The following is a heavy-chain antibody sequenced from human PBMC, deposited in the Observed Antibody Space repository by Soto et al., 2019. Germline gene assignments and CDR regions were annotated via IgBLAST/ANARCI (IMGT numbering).Heavy chain of an antibody. Sequence: VQLLESGGGLVQPGGSLRLSCAASGFTFSSYAMSWVRQAQGKGLEWVSAISGSGGSTYYADSVKGRFTISRDNSKNTLYLQMNSLRAEDTAVYYCARDRTVTTDYDMAVWGKGTTVTVSS. V-gene: IGHV3-23*01. D-gene: IGHD4-4*01. CDR1: GFTFSSYA. J-gene: IGHJ6*03. CDR2: ISGSGGST. CDR3: ARDRTVTTDYDMAV.